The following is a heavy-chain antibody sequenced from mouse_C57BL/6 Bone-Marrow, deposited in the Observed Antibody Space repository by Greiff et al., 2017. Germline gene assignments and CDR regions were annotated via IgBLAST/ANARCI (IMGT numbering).Heavy chain of an antibody. CDR2: ISDGGSYT. V-gene: IGHV5-4*01. CDR1: GFTFSSYA. CDR3: ARTYVSLYYYAMDY. D-gene: IGHD6-2*01. J-gene: IGHJ4*01. Sequence: EVQVVESGGGLVKPGGSLKLSCAASGFTFSSYAMSWVRQTPEKRLEWVATISDGGSYTYYPDNVKGRFTISRDNAKNNLYLQMSHLKSEDTAMYYCARTYVSLYYYAMDYWGQGTSVTVSS.